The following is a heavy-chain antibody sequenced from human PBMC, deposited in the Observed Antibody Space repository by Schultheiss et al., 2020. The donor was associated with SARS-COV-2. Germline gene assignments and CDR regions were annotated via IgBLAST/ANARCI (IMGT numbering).Heavy chain of an antibody. Sequence: SETLSLTCTVSGGSISTYYWSWVRQPPGKGLEWIGEINHSGSTNYNPSLKSRVTISVDTSKNQFSLKLSSVTAADTAVYYCARHGRDGYNFDYWGQGTLVTVSS. CDR1: GGSISTYY. V-gene: IGHV4-34*01. J-gene: IGHJ4*02. D-gene: IGHD5-24*01. CDR2: INHSGST. CDR3: ARHGRDGYNFDY.